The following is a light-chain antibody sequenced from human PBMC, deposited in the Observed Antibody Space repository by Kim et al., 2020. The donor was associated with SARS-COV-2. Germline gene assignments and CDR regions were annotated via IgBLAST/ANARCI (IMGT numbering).Light chain of an antibody. Sequence: DIQLTHSPPFLSASVGDRVTITCRASQGISTYLAWYQQIPGKAPKLLIYRASTLQSGVPSRFSGSGSGTEFTLTISNLQPEDLSIYYCQQLNIHHWRFGQGTKVDIK. CDR3: QQLNIHHWR. CDR2: RAS. CDR1: QGISTY. J-gene: IGKJ1*01. V-gene: IGKV1-9*01.